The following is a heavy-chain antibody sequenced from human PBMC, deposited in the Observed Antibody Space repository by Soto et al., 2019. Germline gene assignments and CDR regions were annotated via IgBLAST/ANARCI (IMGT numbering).Heavy chain of an antibody. Sequence: LRLSCTASGFTFRNYNMNWVRQAPGKGLEWVSSIGTGGAYMFYADSVKGRFTISRDNAQNSLFLQIDSPRAEDTAVYYCARDIASAGGDYFDSWGQGSLVTVSS. V-gene: IGHV3-21*06. D-gene: IGHD2-21*01. J-gene: IGHJ4*02. CDR1: GFTFRNYN. CDR2: IGTGGAYM. CDR3: ARDIASAGGDYFDS.